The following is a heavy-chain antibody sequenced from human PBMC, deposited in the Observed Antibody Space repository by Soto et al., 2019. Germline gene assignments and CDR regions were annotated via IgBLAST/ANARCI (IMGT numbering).Heavy chain of an antibody. CDR3: AGLDILTGYYIDY. V-gene: IGHV4-39*01. CDR2: IYYSGST. J-gene: IGHJ4*02. Sequence: SETLSLTCTVSGGSISSSSYYWGWIRQPPGKGLEWIGSIYYSGSTYYNPSLKSRVTISVDTSKNQFSLKLSSVTAADTAVYYCAGLDILTGYYIDYWGQGTLVTVSS. CDR1: GGSISSSSYY. D-gene: IGHD3-9*01.